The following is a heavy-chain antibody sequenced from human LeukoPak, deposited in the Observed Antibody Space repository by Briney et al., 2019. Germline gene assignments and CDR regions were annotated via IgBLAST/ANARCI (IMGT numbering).Heavy chain of an antibody. D-gene: IGHD6-19*01. Sequence: SQTLSLACAVSGGSISSGGYSWSWIRQPPGKGLEWIGTIYHSGSTYYNPSLKSRVTISVDTSKNQFSLKLSFVTAADTAVYCCARGEYSSGWYIDYWGQGTLVTVSS. V-gene: IGHV4-30-2*03. J-gene: IGHJ4*02. CDR1: GGSISSGGYS. CDR2: IYHSGST. CDR3: ARGEYSSGWYIDY.